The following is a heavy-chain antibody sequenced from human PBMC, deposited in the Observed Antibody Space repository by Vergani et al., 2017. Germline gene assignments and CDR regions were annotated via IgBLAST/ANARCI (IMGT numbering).Heavy chain of an antibody. Sequence: QVQLVQSGAEVKKPGASVKVSCKASGYTFTSYYMHWVRQAPGRGLEWMGIINPSGGSTSYAQKFQGRVTMTRDTSTSTVYMELSSLRSEDTAVHYCARDSRYCSSTSCYVGRDWFDPWGQGTLVTVSS. CDR1: GYTFTSYY. D-gene: IGHD2-2*01. CDR3: ARDSRYCSSTSCYVGRDWFDP. V-gene: IGHV1-46*01. J-gene: IGHJ5*02. CDR2: INPSGGST.